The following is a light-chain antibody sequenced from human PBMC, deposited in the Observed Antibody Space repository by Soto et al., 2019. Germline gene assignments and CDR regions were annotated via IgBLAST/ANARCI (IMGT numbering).Light chain of an antibody. V-gene: IGLV2-14*03. CDR2: DVT. J-gene: IGLJ2*01. CDR3: SSYTSSSTLGV. CDR1: SSDVGGYDF. Sequence: QSVLTQPASVSGSPGQSITISCTGTSSDVGGYDFVSWFQLHPGKAPKLIIYDVTNRPSGVSHRFSGSKSGNTAFLTISGLQAEDEADYYCSSYTSSSTLGVFGGGTKVTVL.